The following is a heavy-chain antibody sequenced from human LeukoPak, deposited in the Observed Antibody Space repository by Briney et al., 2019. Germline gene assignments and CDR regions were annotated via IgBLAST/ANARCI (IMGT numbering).Heavy chain of an antibody. CDR2: IGSDYKT. CDR3: AKYCSGGNCYSGLY. J-gene: IGHJ4*02. V-gene: IGHV3-23*01. Sequence: GGSLRLSCAASGFTFSGFAMTWVRQAPGKGLGWVSSIGSDYKTHYSESVKGRFAISRDNSKSTLFLQMNSLRAEDTAVYYCAKYCSGGNCYSGLYWGQGTLVTVSS. CDR1: GFTFSGFA. D-gene: IGHD2-15*01.